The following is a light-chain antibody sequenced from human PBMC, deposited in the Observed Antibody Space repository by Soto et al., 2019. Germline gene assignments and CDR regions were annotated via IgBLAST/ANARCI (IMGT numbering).Light chain of an antibody. J-gene: IGKJ1*01. CDR3: QQSYSTSWT. Sequence: DIQLTQSPSFLSASVGDRVTITCRASQSISSYLNWYQQKPGKAPKLLIYAASSLQSGVPSRFSGSGSGTDFTLTISSLQPEDFATYHCQQSYSTSWTFGQGTKVDIK. CDR1: QSISSY. CDR2: AAS. V-gene: IGKV1-39*01.